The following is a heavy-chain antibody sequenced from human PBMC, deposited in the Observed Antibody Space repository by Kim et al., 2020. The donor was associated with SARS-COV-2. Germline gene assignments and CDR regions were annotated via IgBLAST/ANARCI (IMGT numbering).Heavy chain of an antibody. CDR3: ARTKNRDVGGITDY. CDR2: IHSISGDT. Sequence: ASVKVSCKASGYSFSDYYIHWVRQAPGQGLEWIGRIHSISGDTRYTEKFRGRVTMSSDTSISTAFLELRGLISDDTAVYYCARTKNRDVGGITDYWGQGTLDT. J-gene: IGHJ4*02. V-gene: IGHV1-2*06. CDR1: GYSFSDYY. D-gene: IGHD1-20*01.